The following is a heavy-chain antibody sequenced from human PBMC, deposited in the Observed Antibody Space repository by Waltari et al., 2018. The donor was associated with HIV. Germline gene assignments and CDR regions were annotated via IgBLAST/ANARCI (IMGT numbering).Heavy chain of an antibody. D-gene: IGHD5-12*01. CDR2: VISGSVYI. J-gene: IGHJ3*02. V-gene: IGHV3-21*01. Sequence: EVQLVESGGGLVKPGGSLRLSCAASRFTFSSYSMNWVRQAPGKGLEWVSSVISGSVYIYYADSVKGRFTISRDNAKNSLYLQMNSLRAEDTAVYYCARDEAEMATLTAFDIWGQGTMVTVSS. CDR3: ARDEAEMATLTAFDI. CDR1: RFTFSSYS.